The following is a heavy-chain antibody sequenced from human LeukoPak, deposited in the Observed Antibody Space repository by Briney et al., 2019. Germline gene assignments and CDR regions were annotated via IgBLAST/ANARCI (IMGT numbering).Heavy chain of an antibody. CDR3: ARVDLTTSNFDY. D-gene: IGHD4-11*01. CDR1: GFTFSSYA. CDR2: ISADGAAT. V-gene: IGHV3-23*01. Sequence: PGGSLRLSCAASGFTFSSYAMNWVRQAPGKGLQWVSAISADGAATPCADSAKGRFTVSRDNSRDTLYLQMNYLRAEDTAVYYCARVDLTTSNFDYWGQGTLVTVSS. J-gene: IGHJ4*02.